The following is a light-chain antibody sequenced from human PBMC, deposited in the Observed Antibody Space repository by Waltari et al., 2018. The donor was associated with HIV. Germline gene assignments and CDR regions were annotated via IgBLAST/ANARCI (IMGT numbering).Light chain of an antibody. CDR2: WAS. J-gene: IGKJ1*01. Sequence: DIVMTQSPDSLAVSLGERATINCKSSQSLLYSPNNKTYLAWYQQKPGQPPKLLIYWASTREAGVPGRFTGSGAGTDFTLTISSLQAEDVAFYYWQQYYATRTFGQGTKVEIK. CDR3: QQYYATRT. CDR1: QSLLYSPNNKTY. V-gene: IGKV4-1*01.